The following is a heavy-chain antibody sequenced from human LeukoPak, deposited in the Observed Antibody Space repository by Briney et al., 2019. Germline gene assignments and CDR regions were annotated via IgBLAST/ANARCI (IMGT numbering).Heavy chain of an antibody. CDR1: GGSISSGGYS. D-gene: IGHD1-26*01. V-gene: IGHV4-30-2*01. J-gene: IGHJ4*02. CDR2: IYHSGST. CDR3: ARELWASGYYDY. Sequence: SETLSLTCAVSGGSISSGGYSWSWIRQPPGKGLEWIGYIYHSGSTYYNPSLKSRVTISVDRSKNQFSLKLSSVTAADTAAYYCARELWASGYYDYWGQGTLVTVSS.